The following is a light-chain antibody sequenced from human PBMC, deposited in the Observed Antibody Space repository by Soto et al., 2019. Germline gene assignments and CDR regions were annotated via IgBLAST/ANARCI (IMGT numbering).Light chain of an antibody. J-gene: IGKJ2*01. CDR3: QQYERCPYT. V-gene: IGKV1-5*03. CDR2: KAS. CDR1: QSINSW. Sequence: DIQLTQSPSTLSASIGDTVIITCRASQSINSWLAWYQQKPGKAPKLLIHKASTLDSGVPSRFSGSESRTEVTLTISSLQHDDVATFYCQQYERCPYTVGQGTKLEIK.